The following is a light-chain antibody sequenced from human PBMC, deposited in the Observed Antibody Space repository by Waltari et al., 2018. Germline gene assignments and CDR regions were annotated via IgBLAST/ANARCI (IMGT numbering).Light chain of an antibody. Sequence: QSALTQPRSVSGSPGPSVTISCIGTRSHVGGYNYVYRYHKHPGEARKLIIFDVNKRPSGVPDRFSGSKSGNTAALTISGLQAEDEADYCCCSYAGSHGWVFGGGTNLAV. CDR1: RSHVGGYNY. CDR3: CSYAGSHGWV. J-gene: IGLJ3*02. CDR2: DVN. V-gene: IGLV2-11*01.